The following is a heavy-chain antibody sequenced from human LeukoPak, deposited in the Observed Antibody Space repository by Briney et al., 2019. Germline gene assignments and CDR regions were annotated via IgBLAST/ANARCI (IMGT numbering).Heavy chain of an antibody. CDR1: GFTFSSYA. Sequence: PGGSLRLSCAASGFTFSSYAMSWVRQAPGKGLEWVSAISGSGGSTYYADSVKGRFTISRDNSKNTLYLQMNSLRAEDTAVYYCARETAPYSYYYDSSGIDYWGQGTLVTVSS. CDR2: ISGSGGST. V-gene: IGHV3-23*01. J-gene: IGHJ4*02. CDR3: ARETAPYSYYYDSSGIDY. D-gene: IGHD3-22*01.